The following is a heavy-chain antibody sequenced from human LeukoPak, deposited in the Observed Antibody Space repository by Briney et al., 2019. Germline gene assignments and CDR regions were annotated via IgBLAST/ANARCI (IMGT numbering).Heavy chain of an antibody. CDR1: GYTFTSYY. J-gene: IGHJ4*02. CDR3: ARDQIVVVPAAMTNSFDY. CDR2: INPSGGST. V-gene: IGHV1-46*01. Sequence: ASVKVSCKASGYTFTSYYMHWVRQAPGQGLEWMGIINPSGGSTSYAQKFQGRVTMTRDTSISTAYMELSRLRSDDTAVYYCARDQIVVVPAAMTNSFDYWGQGTLVTVSS. D-gene: IGHD2-2*01.